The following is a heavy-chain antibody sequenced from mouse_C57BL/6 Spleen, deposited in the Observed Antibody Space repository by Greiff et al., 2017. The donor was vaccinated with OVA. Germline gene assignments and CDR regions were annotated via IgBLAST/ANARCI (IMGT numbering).Heavy chain of an antibody. CDR3: ERNFSSFDY. CDR1: GFTFSSYS. CDR2: ISSGGGYT. Sequence: EVHLVESGGDLVKPGGSLKLSCAASGFTFSSYSMSWVRQTPDKRLEWVATISSGGGYTYYPDSVKGRFTISRDNAKNTLYLQMSSLKSEDTAMYDSERNFSSFDYWGKGTTLTVSS. J-gene: IGHJ2*01. D-gene: IGHD2-5*01. V-gene: IGHV5-6*01.